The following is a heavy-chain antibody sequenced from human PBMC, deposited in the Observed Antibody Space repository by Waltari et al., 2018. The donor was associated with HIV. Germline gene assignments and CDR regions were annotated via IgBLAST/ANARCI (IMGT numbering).Heavy chain of an antibody. Sequence: EVQLVESGGGLVKPGGALRLSCAASRFTFSRSWMHWVRQAPGKGLEWVSRITSDGSETLYTDSVNGRFTISRDNVKNMLYLQMNSLRSEDTAVYYCAGDSSGYELNEYWGQGTLVTVSS. D-gene: IGHD5-12*01. V-gene: IGHV3-74*01. CDR1: RFTFSRSW. CDR2: ITSDGSET. CDR3: AGDSSGYELNEY. J-gene: IGHJ4*02.